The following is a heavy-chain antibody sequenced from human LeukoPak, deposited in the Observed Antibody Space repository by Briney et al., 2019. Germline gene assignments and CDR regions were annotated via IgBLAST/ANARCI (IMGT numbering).Heavy chain of an antibody. CDR1: GFTFSSYA. Sequence: GESLRLSCAASGFTFSSYAMSWVRQAPGKGLEWVSAISGSGGSTYYADSVKGRFTISRDNSKNTLYLQMNSLRAEDTAVYYCAKGWARPHYFDYWGQGTLVTVSS. CDR2: ISGSGGST. CDR3: AKGWARPHYFDY. V-gene: IGHV3-23*01. J-gene: IGHJ4*02. D-gene: IGHD6-6*01.